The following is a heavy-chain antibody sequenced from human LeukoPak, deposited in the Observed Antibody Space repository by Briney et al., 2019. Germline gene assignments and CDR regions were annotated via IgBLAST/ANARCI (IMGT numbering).Heavy chain of an antibody. V-gene: IGHV1-18*01. J-gene: IGHJ4*02. CDR3: ARVTGTTTDY. Sequence: ASVKVSCKASGGTFSSYAISWVRQAPGQGLEWMGWISADNGNTNYAQKLQGRVTMTTDTSTSTAYMELRSPRSDDTAVYYCARVTGTTTDYWGQGTLVPVSS. CDR2: ISADNGNT. CDR1: GGTFSSYA. D-gene: IGHD1-7*01.